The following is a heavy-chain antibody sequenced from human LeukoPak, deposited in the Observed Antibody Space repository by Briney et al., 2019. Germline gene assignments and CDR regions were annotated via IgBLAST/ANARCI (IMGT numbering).Heavy chain of an antibody. CDR2: ISAYNGNT. Sequence: GASVKVSCKASGYTFTSYGISWVRQVPGQGLEWMGWISAYNGNTNYAQKLQGRVTMTTDTSTSTAYMELRSLRSDDTAVYYCARGIQNYDFWSGYYSPHDAFDIWGQGTMVTVSS. D-gene: IGHD3-3*01. CDR1: GYTFTSYG. J-gene: IGHJ3*02. CDR3: ARGIQNYDFWSGYYSPHDAFDI. V-gene: IGHV1-18*01.